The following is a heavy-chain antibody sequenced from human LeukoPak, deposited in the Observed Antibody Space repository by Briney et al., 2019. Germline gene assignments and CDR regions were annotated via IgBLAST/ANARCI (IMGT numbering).Heavy chain of an antibody. V-gene: IGHV3-64*02. Sequence: PGGSLRLSCAASGFTFSSSSMHWVRQAPGKGLEYVSAISSNGGNTYYADSVKGRFTISRDNSKNTLYLQMGSLRAEDMAVVYCARVGGKGAFDIWGKGKMVTVSS. CDR1: GFTFSSSS. CDR3: ARVGGKGAFDI. J-gene: IGHJ3*02. D-gene: IGHD1-26*01. CDR2: ISSNGGNT.